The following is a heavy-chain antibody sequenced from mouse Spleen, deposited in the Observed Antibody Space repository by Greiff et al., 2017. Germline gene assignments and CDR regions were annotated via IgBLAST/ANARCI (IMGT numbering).Heavy chain of an antibody. CDR2: INPSSGYT. Sequence: QVQLKESGAELARPGASVKMSCKASGYTFTSYTMHWVKQRPGQGLEWIGYINPSSGYTKYNQKFKDKATLTADKSSSTAYMQLSSLTSEDSAVYYCARGALPYAMDYWGQGTSVTVSS. V-gene: IGHV1-4*01. J-gene: IGHJ4*01. CDR3: ARGALPYAMDY. D-gene: IGHD3-1*01. CDR1: GYTFTSYT.